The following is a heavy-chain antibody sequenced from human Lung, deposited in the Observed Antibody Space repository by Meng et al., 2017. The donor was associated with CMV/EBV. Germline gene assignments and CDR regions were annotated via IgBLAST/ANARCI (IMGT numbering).Heavy chain of an antibody. CDR3: ARENYRQYYYYGMDV. J-gene: IGHJ6*02. D-gene: IGHD1-7*01. CDR1: GFTFSSYS. Sequence: GGSXRLXCAASGFTFSSYSLNWVRQAPGKGLEWVSSISSSSSYIYYADSVKGRFTISRDNAKNSLYLQLNSLRADDTAVYYCARENYRQYYYYGMDVWGQGTRVTVSS. CDR2: ISSSSSYI. V-gene: IGHV3-21*01.